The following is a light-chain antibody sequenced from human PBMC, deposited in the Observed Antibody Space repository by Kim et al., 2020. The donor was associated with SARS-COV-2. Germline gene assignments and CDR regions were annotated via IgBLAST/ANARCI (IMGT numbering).Light chain of an antibody. CDR1: SSNIGSNT. V-gene: IGLV1-44*01. J-gene: IGLJ3*02. CDR2: SNE. CDR3: AGWDDSLNGWV. Sequence: GQRVAVACSGSSSNIGSNTVNWYQQLPGTAPKLLIYSNEERPSGVPERFSSSKSGTSASLAISGLQSEDEADYYCAGWDDSLNGWVFGGGTQLTVL.